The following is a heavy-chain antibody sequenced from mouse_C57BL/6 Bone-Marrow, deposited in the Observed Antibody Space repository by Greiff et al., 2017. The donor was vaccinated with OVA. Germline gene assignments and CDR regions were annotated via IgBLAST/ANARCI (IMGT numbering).Heavy chain of an antibody. CDR2: FHPYNDDT. J-gene: IGHJ2*01. CDR3: ARRGFYYGSSYLYFDY. D-gene: IGHD1-1*01. Sequence: QVQLQQSGAELVKPGASVKMSCKASGYTFTTYPIEWMKQNHGKSLEWIGNFHPYNDDTKYNEKFKGKATLTVEKSSSTVYLELSRLTSDDSAVYYCARRGFYYGSSYLYFDYWGQGTTLTVSS. CDR1: GYTFTTYP. V-gene: IGHV1-47*01.